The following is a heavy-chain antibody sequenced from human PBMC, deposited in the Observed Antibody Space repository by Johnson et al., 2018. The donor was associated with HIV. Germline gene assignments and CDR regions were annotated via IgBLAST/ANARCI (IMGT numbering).Heavy chain of an antibody. V-gene: IGHV3-64*07. D-gene: IGHD3-3*01. CDR1: GFIFSSYP. CDR3: ATDYNFWSGRPDSFDV. CDR2: IPNTGGST. Sequence: VQLVESGGGLVQPGGSLRLSCAASGFIFSSYPMHWVRQVPGKGLEYVSRIPNTGGSTYYVDSVKGRFTIPRDNSKNTLYLQMDSLRAEDMGVYYCATDYNFWSGRPDSFDVWGQGTMVTVSS. J-gene: IGHJ3*01.